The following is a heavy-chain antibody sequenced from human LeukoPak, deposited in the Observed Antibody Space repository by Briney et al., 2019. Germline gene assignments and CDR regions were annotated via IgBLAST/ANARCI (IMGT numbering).Heavy chain of an antibody. J-gene: IGHJ5*02. V-gene: IGHV7-4-1*02. Sequence: ASVTVSCKASGYTFTTYAMNWMRQAPGQGLEWMGWIDTNTGNPTYAQGFTGRFVFSLDTSVSTAYLQISSLRPGDTAVYYCTRDPPPRGQNDLWGQGTLVTVSS. D-gene: IGHD3-10*01. CDR2: IDTNTGNP. CDR3: TRDPPPRGQNDL. CDR1: GYTFTTYA.